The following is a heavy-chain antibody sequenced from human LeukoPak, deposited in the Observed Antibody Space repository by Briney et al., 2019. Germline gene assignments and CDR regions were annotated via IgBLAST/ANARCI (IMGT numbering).Heavy chain of an antibody. CDR2: IYYSGST. CDR1: GGSISSSSYY. Sequence: PSETLSLTCTVSGGSISSSSYYWGWIRQPPGKGLEWIGSIYYSGSTYYNPSLKSRVTISVDTSKNQFSLKLSSVTAADTAVYYCARPAMVRGEDYWGQGTLVTV. D-gene: IGHD3-10*01. J-gene: IGHJ4*02. CDR3: ARPAMVRGEDY. V-gene: IGHV4-39*01.